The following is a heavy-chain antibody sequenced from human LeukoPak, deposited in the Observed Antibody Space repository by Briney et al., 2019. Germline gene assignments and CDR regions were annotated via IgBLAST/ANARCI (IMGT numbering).Heavy chain of an antibody. CDR2: ISGSGGST. D-gene: IGHD3-10*01. Sequence: PGGSLKLSCAASGFTFSSYAMSWVRQAPGKGLEWVSAISGSGGSTYYADSVKGRFTISRDNSKNTLYLQMNSLRAEDTAVYYCARWGYASGTFDYWGQGTLVTVSS. CDR3: ARWGYASGTFDY. V-gene: IGHV3-23*01. J-gene: IGHJ4*02. CDR1: GFTFSSYA.